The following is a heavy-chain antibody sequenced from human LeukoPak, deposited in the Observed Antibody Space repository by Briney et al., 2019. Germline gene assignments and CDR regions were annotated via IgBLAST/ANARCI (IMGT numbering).Heavy chain of an antibody. CDR1: GFTFSTYV. V-gene: IGHV3-23*01. CDR2: IGGSGGYT. Sequence: GGSLRLSCAASGFTFSTYVMTWVRQVPGKGLEWVSTIGGSGGYTYYADSVKGRFTISRDNSKNTLYLQMNSLRAEDTAVYYCASGSRDYYYYMDVWGKGTTVTVSS. CDR3: ASGSRDYYYYMDV. D-gene: IGHD3-10*01. J-gene: IGHJ6*03.